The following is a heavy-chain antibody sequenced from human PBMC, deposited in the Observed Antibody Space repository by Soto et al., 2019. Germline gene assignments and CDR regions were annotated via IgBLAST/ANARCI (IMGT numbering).Heavy chain of an antibody. Sequence: SETLSLTCAVSSGSISSSNWWSWVRQPPGKGLEWIGEIYHSGSTNYNPSLKSRVTISVDKSKNQFSLKLSSVTAADTAVYYCAAAGTRRWYYFDYWGQGTLVTVSS. D-gene: IGHD6-13*01. CDR1: SGSISSSNW. V-gene: IGHV4-4*02. CDR2: IYHSGST. CDR3: AAAGTRRWYYFDY. J-gene: IGHJ4*02.